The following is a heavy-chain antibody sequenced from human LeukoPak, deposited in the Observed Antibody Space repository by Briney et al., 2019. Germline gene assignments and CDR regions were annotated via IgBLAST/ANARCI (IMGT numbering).Heavy chain of an antibody. D-gene: IGHD6-25*01. V-gene: IGHV3-66*01. CDR1: GFSVSSNY. CDR2: INSGGST. J-gene: IGHJ3*02. CDR3: ARDRAAGYADAFDI. Sequence: GGSLRLSCAASGFSVSSNYMNWVRQAPGKGLEWVSVINSGGSTYYADSVKGRFTISRDNSKNTLYLQMNSLRAEDTAVYYCARDRAAGYADAFDIWGQGTMVTVSS.